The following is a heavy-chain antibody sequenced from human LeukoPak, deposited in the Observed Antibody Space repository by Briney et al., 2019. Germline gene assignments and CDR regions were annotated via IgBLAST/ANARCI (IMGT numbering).Heavy chain of an antibody. V-gene: IGHV3-15*01. J-gene: IGHJ4*02. CDR3: TTSRGVVWFFDY. CDR2: IKSKTDGGTT. D-gene: IGHD2-15*01. CDR1: GFTFSNAW. Sequence: NAGGSLRLSCAASGFTFSNAWMSWVRQAPGKGLEWVGRIKSKTDGGTTDYAAPVKGRFTISRDGSKNTLYLQMNSLKTEDTAVYYCTTSRGVVWFFDYWGQGTLVTVSS.